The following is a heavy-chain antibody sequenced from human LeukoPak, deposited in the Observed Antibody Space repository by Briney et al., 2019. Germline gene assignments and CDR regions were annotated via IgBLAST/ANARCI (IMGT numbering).Heavy chain of an antibody. CDR3: ARHRVGATPFDY. J-gene: IGHJ4*02. V-gene: IGHV4-39*01. CDR1: GGSISSSSYY. D-gene: IGHD1-26*01. Sequence: PSETLSLTCTVSGGSISSSSYYWGWIRQPPGKGLGWIGSIYYSGSTYYNPSLKSRVTISVDTSKNQFSLKLSSVIAADTAVYYCARHRVGATPFDYWGQGTLVTVSS. CDR2: IYYSGST.